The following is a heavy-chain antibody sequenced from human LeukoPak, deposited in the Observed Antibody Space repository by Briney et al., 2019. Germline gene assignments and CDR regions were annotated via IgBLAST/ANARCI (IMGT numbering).Heavy chain of an antibody. D-gene: IGHD3-10*01. CDR2: ISSSSSYI. V-gene: IGHV3-21*01. J-gene: IGHJ4*02. CDR3: ARDRRSGWVAMVPAD. Sequence: GGSLRLSCAASGFTFSSYSMNWVRQAPGKGLEWVSSISSSSSYIYYADSVKGRFTTSRDNAKNSLYLHMNSLRAEDTAVYYCARDRRSGWVAMVPADWGQGTLVTGSS. CDR1: GFTFSSYS.